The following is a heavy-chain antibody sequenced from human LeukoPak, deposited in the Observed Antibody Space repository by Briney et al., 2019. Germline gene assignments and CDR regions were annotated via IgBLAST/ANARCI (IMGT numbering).Heavy chain of an antibody. V-gene: IGHV1-69*13. D-gene: IGHD2-2*01. CDR1: GGTFSSYA. J-gene: IGHJ4*02. Sequence: ASVKVSCKASGGTFSSYAISWVRQAPGQGLEWMGGIIPIFGTANYAQKFQGRVTITADESTSTAYMELSSLRSEDTAVYYCARCSVVPAAYDYWGQGTLVTLSS. CDR2: IIPIFGTA. CDR3: ARCSVVPAAYDY.